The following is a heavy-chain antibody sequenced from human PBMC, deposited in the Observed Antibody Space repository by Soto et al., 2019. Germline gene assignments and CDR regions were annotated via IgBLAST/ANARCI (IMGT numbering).Heavy chain of an antibody. J-gene: IGHJ4*02. Sequence: GGSLRLSCAASGFTFSSYSMNWVRQAPGKGLEWVSSISSSSSYIYYADSVKGRFTISRDNAKNSLYLQMNSLRAEDTAVYYCARGTNDILTGYYNYFDYWGQGTLVNVAS. CDR3: ARGTNDILTGYYNYFDY. V-gene: IGHV3-21*01. D-gene: IGHD3-9*01. CDR1: GFTFSSYS. CDR2: ISSSSSYI.